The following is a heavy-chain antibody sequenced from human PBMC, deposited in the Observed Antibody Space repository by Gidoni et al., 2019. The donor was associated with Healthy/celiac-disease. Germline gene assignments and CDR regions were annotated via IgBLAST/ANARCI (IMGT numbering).Heavy chain of an antibody. Sequence: EVQLVESGGGLIQPGGSLRLSCAASVFTVSRNYMSWVRQAPGKGLAWVSVIYSGGSTYYAASVKGRFTISRDNSKNTLYLQMNSLRAEDTAVYYCARDNFGYGSGTGYYYYGMDVWGQGTTVTVSS. CDR1: VFTVSRNY. CDR3: ARDNFGYGSGTGYYYYGMDV. J-gene: IGHJ6*02. CDR2: IYSGGST. V-gene: IGHV3-53*01. D-gene: IGHD3-10*01.